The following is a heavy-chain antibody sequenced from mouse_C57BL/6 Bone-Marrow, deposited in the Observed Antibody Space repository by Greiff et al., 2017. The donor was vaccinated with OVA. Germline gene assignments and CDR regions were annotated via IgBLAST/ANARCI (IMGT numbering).Heavy chain of an antibody. CDR3: ARREYYGSSCDWYFDV. Sequence: QVTLKESGPGILQSSQTLSLTCSFSGFSLSTSGMGVSWIRQPSGKGLEWLAHIYWDDDKRYNPSLKSRLTISKDTSRNQVFLKITSVDTADTATYYCARREYYGSSCDWYFDVWGTGTTVTVSS. J-gene: IGHJ1*03. V-gene: IGHV8-12*01. CDR1: GFSLSTSGMG. D-gene: IGHD1-1*01. CDR2: IYWDDDK.